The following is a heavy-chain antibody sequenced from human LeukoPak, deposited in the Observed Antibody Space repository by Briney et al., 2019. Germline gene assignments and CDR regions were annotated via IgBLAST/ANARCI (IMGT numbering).Heavy chain of an antibody. Sequence: GGSLRLSCAASGFTFSSYAMSWVRQAPGKGLEWVSAISGSGGSTYYADSAKGRFTISRDNSKNTLYLQMNSLRAEDTAVYYCAKDQDIVVVPAAPFDYWGQGTLVTVSS. CDR3: AKDQDIVVVPAAPFDY. CDR2: ISGSGGST. CDR1: GFTFSSYA. V-gene: IGHV3-23*01. J-gene: IGHJ4*02. D-gene: IGHD2-2*01.